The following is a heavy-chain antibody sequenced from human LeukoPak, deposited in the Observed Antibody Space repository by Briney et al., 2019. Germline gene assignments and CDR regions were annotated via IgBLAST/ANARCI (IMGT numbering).Heavy chain of an antibody. CDR2: IYYSGST. V-gene: IGHV4-39*01. Sequence: PSETLSLPCTVSGGSISSSSYYWGWIRQPPGKGLEWIGSIYYSGSTYYNPSLKSRVTISVDTSKNQFSLKLSSVTAADTAVYYCARHKNSSGWYAEYYFDYWGQGTLVTVSS. CDR3: ARHKNSSGWYAEYYFDY. D-gene: IGHD6-19*01. CDR1: GGSISSSSYY. J-gene: IGHJ4*02.